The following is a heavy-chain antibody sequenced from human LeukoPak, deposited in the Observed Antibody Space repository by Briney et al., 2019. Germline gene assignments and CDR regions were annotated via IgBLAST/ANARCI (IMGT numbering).Heavy chain of an antibody. J-gene: IGHJ4*02. V-gene: IGHV3-21*01. D-gene: IGHD3-10*01. CDR2: ISSSSSYI. CDR3: ARGINYYGSGSFFDY. CDR1: GFTFSSYS. Sequence: GGSLRLSCAASGFTFSSYSMNWVRQAPGKGLEWVSSISSSSSYIYYADSVKGRFTISRDNAKNTLYLQMNSLRAEDTAVYYCARGINYYGSGSFFDYWGQGTLVTVSS.